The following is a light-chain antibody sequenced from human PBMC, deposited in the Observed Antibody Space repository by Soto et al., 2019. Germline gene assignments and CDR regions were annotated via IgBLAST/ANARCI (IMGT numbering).Light chain of an antibody. CDR3: QQRNNWPIT. CDR1: QSVSSY. Sequence: EIVLTQSPATLSLSPGERATLSCRASQSVSSYLAWYRQKPGQAPRLLIYDASNRATGIPVRFSGSGSGKDFTLTISSLEPEDFALYYCQQRNNWPITFGQGTRLEIK. J-gene: IGKJ5*01. CDR2: DAS. V-gene: IGKV3-11*01.